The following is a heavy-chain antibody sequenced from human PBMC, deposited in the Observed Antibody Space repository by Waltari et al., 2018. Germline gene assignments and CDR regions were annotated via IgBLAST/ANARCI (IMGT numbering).Heavy chain of an antibody. CDR2: IYPSGST. V-gene: IGHV4-4*07. CDR3: ARDRYYDSSGYSQSYYYDS. CDR1: GGSLYSYY. Sequence: QVHLQESGPGLVKTSETLSLTCTVSGGSLYSYYWSWVRQPAGKALEWIGHIYPSGSTNYSPSLRSRVTMSVDPSKRQFSLKLSSVTAADTAMYYCARDRYYDSSGYSQSYYYDSWGQGTLVTVSS. J-gene: IGHJ4*02. D-gene: IGHD3-22*01.